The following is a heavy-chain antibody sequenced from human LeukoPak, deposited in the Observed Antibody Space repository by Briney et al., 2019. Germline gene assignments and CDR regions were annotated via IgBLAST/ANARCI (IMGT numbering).Heavy chain of an antibody. Sequence: GGSLRLSCAASGFTVSSIHMVWVRQAPGKGLEWVANIKQDGSEEHYVDSVKGRFIISRDNAKNSLYLQMNSLRAEDTAVYYCARDRGSGSYYSQDWGQGTLVTVSS. CDR1: GFTVSSIH. D-gene: IGHD3-10*01. CDR3: ARDRGSGSYYSQD. V-gene: IGHV3-7*01. CDR2: IKQDGSEE. J-gene: IGHJ4*02.